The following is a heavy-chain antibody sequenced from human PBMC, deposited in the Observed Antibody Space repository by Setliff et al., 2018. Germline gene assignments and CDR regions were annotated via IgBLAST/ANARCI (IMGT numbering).Heavy chain of an antibody. V-gene: IGHV4-4*07. D-gene: IGHD3-22*01. CDR3: ARGRLREDLLHYYYYHMDV. Sequence: SETLSLTCTVSGYSISSGHYWSWIRQPAGKGLEWIGHIYIGGSANYNSSLKSRVTMSVDTSKNQFSLRLSSVTAADTAVYYCARGRLREDLLHYYYYHMDVWGKGTTVTVSS. CDR2: IYIGGSA. CDR1: GYSISSGHY. J-gene: IGHJ6*03.